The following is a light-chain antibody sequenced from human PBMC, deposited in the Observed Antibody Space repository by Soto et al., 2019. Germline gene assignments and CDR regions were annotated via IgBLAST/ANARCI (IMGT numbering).Light chain of an antibody. CDR1: SSNIGNNY. CDR3: GTLASSLSVWV. J-gene: IGLJ3*02. V-gene: IGLV1-51*02. Sequence: QSVLTQPPSVSAAPGQKVTISCSGSSSNIGNNYVSWYQQLPGTAPKLLIYENNKRPSGIPARLSGSKSGTSATLGITGLQTGDEADYYCGTLASSLSVWVFGGGTKLTVL. CDR2: ENN.